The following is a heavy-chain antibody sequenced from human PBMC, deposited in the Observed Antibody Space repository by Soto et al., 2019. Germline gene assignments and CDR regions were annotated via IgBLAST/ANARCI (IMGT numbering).Heavy chain of an antibody. V-gene: IGHV2-5*02. D-gene: IGHD2-21*01. CDR3: AYSWGGLLGQFDY. Sequence: QITLKESGPTLVKPTQALTLTCTFSGFSLSTSGVCVGWIRQPPGKALEWLALICGDDAKRYSPSLKSRLTITKDTSKRQVVLTMTNMDPVDPATYYCAYSWGGLLGQFDYWGQGTLVAVSS. CDR1: GFSLSTSGVC. J-gene: IGHJ4*02. CDR2: ICGDDAK.